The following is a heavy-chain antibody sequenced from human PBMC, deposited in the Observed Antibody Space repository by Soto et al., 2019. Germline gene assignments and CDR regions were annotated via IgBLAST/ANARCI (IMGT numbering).Heavy chain of an antibody. Sequence: SETLSLTCTVSGGSLSNYYWSWTRQTPGKGLEWIGYIYYAGSTTYNPSLKSRVAISLDTSKNQVYLKLDSVTAADTAVYYCARLGGYYQALDSWGQGTLVTVSS. D-gene: IGHD3-22*01. CDR1: GGSLSNYY. CDR3: ARLGGYYQALDS. J-gene: IGHJ4*02. V-gene: IGHV4-59*08. CDR2: IYYAGST.